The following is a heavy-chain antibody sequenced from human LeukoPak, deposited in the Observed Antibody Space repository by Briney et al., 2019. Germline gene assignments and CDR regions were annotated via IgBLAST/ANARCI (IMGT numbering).Heavy chain of an antibody. CDR2: IRYDGSNE. CDR1: GFTFSGYG. D-gene: IGHD6-19*01. J-gene: IGHJ4*02. V-gene: IGHV3-30*02. Sequence: GGSLRLSCVASGFTFSGYGMHWVRQAPGKGLELVAFIRYDGSNEYYADSVKGRFTVSRDNSKNTVYLKMNSLRAEDTALYYCAKDLGAAVAGTSFDHWGQGTLVTVSS. CDR3: AKDLGAAVAGTSFDH.